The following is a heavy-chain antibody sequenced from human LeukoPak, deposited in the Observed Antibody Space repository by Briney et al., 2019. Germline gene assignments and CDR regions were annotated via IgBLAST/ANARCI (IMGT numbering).Heavy chain of an antibody. CDR1: GFSFSDSY. CDR2: IKSSDTST. J-gene: IGHJ3*02. D-gene: IGHD2/OR15-2a*01. Sequence: PGGSLRLSCAASGFSFSDSYMSWIRQAPGQGLEWLSYIKSSDTSTFYADSVKGRFTVSRDNAKNSLYLQMNSLRAEDTAAYYCARRGNMSSHAFDIWGQGTVVTVSS. CDR3: ARRGNMSSHAFDI. V-gene: IGHV3-11*01.